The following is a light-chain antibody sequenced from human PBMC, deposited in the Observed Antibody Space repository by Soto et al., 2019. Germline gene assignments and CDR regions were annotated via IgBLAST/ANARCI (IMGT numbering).Light chain of an antibody. J-gene: IGKJ4*01. CDR1: QSVSSH. CDR3: QQRSNWPLT. CDR2: DAS. V-gene: IGKV3-11*01. Sequence: EIVLTQSPATLSLSPGERATLSCRASQSVSSHLAWYQQKSGQAPRLLIYDASHRATGIPARFSGSGSGTAFTLTISSLEPADFAVYYCQQRSNWPLTFGGGTKVEIK.